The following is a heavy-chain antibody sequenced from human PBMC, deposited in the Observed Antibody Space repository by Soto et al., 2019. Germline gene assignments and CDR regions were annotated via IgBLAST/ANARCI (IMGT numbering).Heavy chain of an antibody. CDR1: GFTLSSYN. CDR3: ARDHGGSTWFVGIYYYFGVDV. V-gene: IGHV3-48*02. CDR2: ISGSSDTI. J-gene: IGHJ6*02. D-gene: IGHD6-13*01. Sequence: VQLVESGGGLVQPGGSLRLSCAASGFTLSSYNMNWVRQAPGKGLEWVSYISGSSDTIYYADSVKGRFTISRDNAKNSLYLQMDSLRDEDTAVYYCARDHGGSTWFVGIYYYFGVDVWGQGTTVTVSS.